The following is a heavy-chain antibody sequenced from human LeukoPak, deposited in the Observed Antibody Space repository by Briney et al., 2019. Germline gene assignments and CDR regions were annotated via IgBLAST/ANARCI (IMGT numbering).Heavy chain of an antibody. Sequence: GESLKISCKGSGYSFTNFWIGWVRQMPGKGLEWMGITYPGDSDTRYSPSFQGQVTLSADKSITTAYLQWSSLKASDTAMYYCARRGGYYDSSEGSLVYWGQGTLVTVSS. CDR2: TYPGDSDT. CDR1: GYSFTNFW. D-gene: IGHD3-22*01. V-gene: IGHV5-51*01. J-gene: IGHJ4*02. CDR3: ARRGGYYDSSEGSLVY.